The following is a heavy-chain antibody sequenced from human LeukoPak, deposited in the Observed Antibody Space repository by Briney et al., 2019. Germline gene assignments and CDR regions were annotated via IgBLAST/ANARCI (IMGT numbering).Heavy chain of an antibody. CDR2: IYPRDGST. CDR3: ARDQEAFDY. Sequence: ASVKASCKASGYSFTTNYIHWVRQAPGHGLEWMGMIYPRDGSTSYAQKFQGRVTVTRDKSTSTVHMELSGLRSEDTAVYYCARDQEAFDYWGQGTLVTVSS. J-gene: IGHJ4*02. V-gene: IGHV1-46*01. CDR1: GYSFTTNY.